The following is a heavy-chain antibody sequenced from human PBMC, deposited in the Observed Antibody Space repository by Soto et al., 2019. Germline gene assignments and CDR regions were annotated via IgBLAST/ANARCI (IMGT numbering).Heavy chain of an antibody. V-gene: IGHV1-18*01. CDR1: GYTFTSYG. Sequence: QVQLVQSGAEVKKPGASVKVSCKASGYTFTSYGISWVRQAPGQGLEWMGWISAYNGNTNYAQKLQGRVTMTTDTSTSTAYMELRSLRSDDTAVYYCERDSDEGGYYYYYYMDVWGKGTTVTVSS. CDR3: ERDSDEGGYYYYYYMDV. J-gene: IGHJ6*03. CDR2: ISAYNGNT.